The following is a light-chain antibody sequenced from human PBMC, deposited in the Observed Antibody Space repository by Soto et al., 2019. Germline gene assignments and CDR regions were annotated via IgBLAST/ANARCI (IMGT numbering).Light chain of an antibody. V-gene: IGKV3-15*01. CDR2: GAS. J-gene: IGKJ1*01. CDR3: QQYNNWPPVT. Sequence: EIVMTQAPATLSVSPGERATLSCSASQSVSSNLAWYQQKPGQAPRLLIYGASTRATGIPARYSGSGSGRAFTLPNSSLQSEDLAVYYCQQYNNWPPVTFGQGTKVEIK. CDR1: QSVSSN.